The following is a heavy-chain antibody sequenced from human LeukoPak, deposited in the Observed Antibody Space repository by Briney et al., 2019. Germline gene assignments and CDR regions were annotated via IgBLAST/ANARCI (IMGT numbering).Heavy chain of an antibody. J-gene: IGHJ3*02. V-gene: IGHV3-9*01. D-gene: IGHD1-26*01. CDR1: GFKFDDYA. Sequence: PGGSLRLSCGGSGFKFDDYAMHWVRQVPGKGLEWVSGINWDSDTLGYADSVKGRFTISRDNSKNSLYVQMNSLRPEDTAFYYCARGIVGARAFDIWGQGTMVTVSS. CDR3: ARGIVGARAFDI. CDR2: INWDSDTL.